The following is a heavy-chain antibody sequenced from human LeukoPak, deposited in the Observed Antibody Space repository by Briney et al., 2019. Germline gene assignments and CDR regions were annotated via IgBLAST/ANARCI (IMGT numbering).Heavy chain of an antibody. CDR1: GYSFTSYW. CDR3: ARQEEGDPYRPGTEVVY. Sequence: GESLKISCKGSGYSFTSYWIGWVRQMPGKGLEWMGIIYPGDSDTRYSPSFQGQVTISADKSISTAYLQWSSLKASDTAMYYCARQEEGDPYRPGTEVVYWGQGTLVTVPS. J-gene: IGHJ4*02. CDR2: IYPGDSDT. D-gene: IGHD3-16*01. V-gene: IGHV5-51*01.